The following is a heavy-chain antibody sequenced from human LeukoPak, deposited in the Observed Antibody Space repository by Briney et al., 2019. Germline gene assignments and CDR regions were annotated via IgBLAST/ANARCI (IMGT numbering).Heavy chain of an antibody. D-gene: IGHD1-26*01. CDR1: GGSISSGGYS. CDR2: IYHSGST. CDR3: ARLVVGDY. J-gene: IGHJ4*02. V-gene: IGHV4-30-2*03. Sequence: PSETLSLTCAVSGGSISSGGYSWSWIRQPPGKGLEWIGYIYHSGSTYYNPSLKSRVTISVDTSKNQFSLKLSSVTAADTAVYYCARLVVGDYWGQGTLVTVSS.